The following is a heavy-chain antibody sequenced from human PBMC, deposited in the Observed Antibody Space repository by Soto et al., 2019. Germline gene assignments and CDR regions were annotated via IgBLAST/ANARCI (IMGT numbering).Heavy chain of an antibody. CDR1: GFTFSSYA. J-gene: IGHJ6*02. V-gene: IGHV3-23*03. D-gene: IGHD2-15*01. CDR3: AKAIVTAPNGLDV. CDR2: IYSDGSKT. Sequence: EVQLLESGGGLVQPGGSLRLSCAASGFTFSSYAMIWVRQAPGKGLEWVSGIYSDGSKTYHADSVKGRFTSSRDNSKNTLYLQIYSLGVEDTAVYYWAKAIVTAPNGLDVWGQGATVTVSS.